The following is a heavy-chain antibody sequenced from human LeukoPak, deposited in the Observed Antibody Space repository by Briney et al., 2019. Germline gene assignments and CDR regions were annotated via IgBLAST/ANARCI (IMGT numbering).Heavy chain of an antibody. CDR3: AKKWSGDYDSSDINDSFDI. V-gene: IGHV3-38-3*01. CDR2: ISGGST. CDR1: GFTVSSNE. D-gene: IGHD3-22*01. J-gene: IGHJ3*02. Sequence: GGSLRLSCAASGFTVSSNEMSWVRQAPGKGLEWVSSISGGSTYYADSRKGRFTISRDNSKNTLHLQMNSLRAEDTAVFYCAKKWSGDYDSSDINDSFDIWGHGTMVTVSS.